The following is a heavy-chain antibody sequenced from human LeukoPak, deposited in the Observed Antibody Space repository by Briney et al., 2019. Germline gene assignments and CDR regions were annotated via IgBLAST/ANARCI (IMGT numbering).Heavy chain of an antibody. Sequence: SETLSLTCAASGGSFSGYSLSWVRQHPGKGLEWVGHIYYSGSASYNPSLKSRVAISVDTCKNQFSLRLTSVTAAEAAVYYCARDPGRRGSGLGWGQGTLVTVSS. CDR3: ARDPGRRGSGLG. D-gene: IGHD6-25*01. V-gene: IGHV4-59*01. CDR1: GGSFSGYS. J-gene: IGHJ4*02. CDR2: IYYSGSA.